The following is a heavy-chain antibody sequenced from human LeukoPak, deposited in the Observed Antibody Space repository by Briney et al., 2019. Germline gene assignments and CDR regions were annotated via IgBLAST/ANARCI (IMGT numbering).Heavy chain of an antibody. Sequence: GGSLRLSCAASGFTFSSYAMSWVRQAPGKGLEWVSIISGSGSSTYYADSVKGRFTISRDNSKNTLYLQINSLRAEDTALYYCAKLDRTGTTGWWDCWGQGTLVIVSS. CDR1: GFTFSSYA. CDR2: ISGSGSST. V-gene: IGHV3-23*01. D-gene: IGHD1-1*01. J-gene: IGHJ4*02. CDR3: AKLDRTGTTGWWDC.